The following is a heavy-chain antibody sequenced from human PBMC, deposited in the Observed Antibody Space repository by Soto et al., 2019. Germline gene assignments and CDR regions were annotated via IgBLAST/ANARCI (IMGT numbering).Heavy chain of an antibody. CDR1: GYTFTSYG. D-gene: IGHD3-10*01. J-gene: IGHJ4*02. V-gene: IGHV1-18*01. CDR2: INAYNGNT. Sequence: QVQLVQSGAEVKKPGASVKVSCKASGYTFTSYGITWVRQAPGQGLAWMGWINAYNGNTNYAQNLQGRVTMTTDTSTNTAYMELRSLRSDDTAVYYCARRRYGSGARDLDYWGQGTLVTVSS. CDR3: ARRRYGSGARDLDY.